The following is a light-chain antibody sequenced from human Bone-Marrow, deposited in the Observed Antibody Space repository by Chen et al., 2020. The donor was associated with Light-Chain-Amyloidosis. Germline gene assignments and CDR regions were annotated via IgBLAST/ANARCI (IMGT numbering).Light chain of an antibody. V-gene: IGLV3-25*03. J-gene: IGLJ2*01. CDR2: RDT. Sequence: SSELTQPPSVSVSSEPTARITCSGDDLPTKYAYGYQQKPGQAPVLVIHRDTARPSGIYERFSGYSSGTTATLTISGVQAEDEADDHCQSADSSGTYEVIFGGGTKLTVL. CDR1: DLPTKY. CDR3: QSADSSGTYEVI.